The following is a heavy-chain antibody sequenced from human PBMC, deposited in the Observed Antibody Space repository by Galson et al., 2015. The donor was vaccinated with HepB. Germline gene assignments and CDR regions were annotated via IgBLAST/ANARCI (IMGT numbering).Heavy chain of an antibody. CDR2: IDWDDAK. CDR1: GFSLSSSGMC. V-gene: IGHV2-70*11. D-gene: IGHD6-13*01. CDR3: ARMSRGRIAAAGPHPPPFDY. J-gene: IGHJ4*02. Sequence: ALVKPTQTLTLTCTFSGFSLSSSGMCVSWIRQPPGQALEWLARIDWDDAKYSSTSLKTRLTISKDTSKNQVVLTMTNVDPVDTATYYCARMSRGRIAAAGPHPPPFDYWGQGTLVTVSS.